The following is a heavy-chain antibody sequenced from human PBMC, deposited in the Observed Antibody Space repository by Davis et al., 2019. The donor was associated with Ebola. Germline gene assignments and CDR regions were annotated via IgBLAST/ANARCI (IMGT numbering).Heavy chain of an antibody. J-gene: IGHJ4*02. D-gene: IGHD2-2*01. V-gene: IGHV3-30*18. CDR1: GFTFSSFR. CDR3: AKDLGDCISSSCLMFDH. CDR2: ISYDGNNK. Sequence: GESLKISCAASGFTFSSFRMHWVRQAPGKGLEWVALISYDGNNKDYADSVKGRFTISRDNSKNTLYLQMNSLRADDTAVYYCAKDLGDCISSSCLMFDHWVQGTLVTVSS.